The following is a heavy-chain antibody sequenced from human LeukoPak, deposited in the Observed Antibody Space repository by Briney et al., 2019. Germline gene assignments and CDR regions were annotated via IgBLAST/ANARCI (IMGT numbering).Heavy chain of an antibody. CDR3: TQSNY. Sequence: GGSLRLSCAASGFTFSGSPILWVRQASGKGLEWVGRIRSKADDYATAYAASVQGRCTISRDDSKSTAYLQLNSLKTEDTAVYYCTQSNYWGQGALVTVSS. J-gene: IGHJ4*02. CDR1: GFTFSGSP. CDR2: IRSKADDYAT. V-gene: IGHV3-73*01.